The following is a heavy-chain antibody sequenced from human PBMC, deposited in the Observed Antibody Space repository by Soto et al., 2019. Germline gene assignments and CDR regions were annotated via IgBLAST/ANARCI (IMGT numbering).Heavy chain of an antibody. J-gene: IGHJ6*02. CDR1: GGSFSGYY. D-gene: IGHD1-1*01. CDR2: INHSGST. CDR3: ARTTDKYYYYGMDV. Sequence: SETLSLTCAVYGGSFSGYYWSWIRQPPGKGLEWIGEINHSGSTNYNPSLKSRVTISVDTSKNQFSLKLSSVTAADTAVYYCARTTDKYYYYGMDVWGQGTTVTVSS. V-gene: IGHV4-34*01.